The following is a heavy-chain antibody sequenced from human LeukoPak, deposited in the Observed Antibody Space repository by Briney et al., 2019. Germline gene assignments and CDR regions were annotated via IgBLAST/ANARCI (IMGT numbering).Heavy chain of an antibody. V-gene: IGHV3-11*01. CDR1: GFTFSDYY. Sequence: PGGSLRLSCAASGFTFSDYYMSWIRKTPGKGLEWVSYISSSGSTIYYADSVKGRFTISRDNAKNSLYLQMNSLRAEDTAVYYCATGGIAAATAIDYWGQGTLVTVSS. CDR2: ISSSGSTI. D-gene: IGHD6-13*01. CDR3: ATGGIAAATAIDY. J-gene: IGHJ4*02.